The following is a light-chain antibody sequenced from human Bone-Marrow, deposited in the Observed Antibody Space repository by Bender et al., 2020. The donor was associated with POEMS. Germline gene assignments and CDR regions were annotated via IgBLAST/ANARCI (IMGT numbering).Light chain of an antibody. CDR2: NVG. CDR3: SSYTRDSLV. V-gene: IGLV2-14*01. Sequence: QSALTQPASVSGSPGQSITISCTGTRSDVGGYNYVSWYQQYPGKAPRLMIYNVGDRPSGISTRFSGSKSGNMASLTISGLRAEDEADYYCSSYTRDSLVFGGGTKLIVL. J-gene: IGLJ2*01. CDR1: RSDVGGYNY.